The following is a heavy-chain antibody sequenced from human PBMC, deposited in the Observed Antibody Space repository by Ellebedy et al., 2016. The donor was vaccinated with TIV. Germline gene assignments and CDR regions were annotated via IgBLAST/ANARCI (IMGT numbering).Heavy chain of an antibody. V-gene: IGHV4-39*01. J-gene: IGHJ3*02. CDR3: ARQGNLDAFDI. CDR1: GGSISSSSYY. CDR2: IYYSGST. Sequence: SETLSLXXTVSGGSISSSSYYWGWIRQPPGKGLEWIGSIYYSGSTYYNPSLKSRVTISVDTSKNQFSLKLSSVTAADTAVYYCARQGNLDAFDIWGQGTMVTVSS.